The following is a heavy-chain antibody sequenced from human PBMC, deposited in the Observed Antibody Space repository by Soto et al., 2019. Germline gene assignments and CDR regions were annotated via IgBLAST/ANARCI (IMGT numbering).Heavy chain of an antibody. D-gene: IGHD1-1*01. J-gene: IGHJ6*03. CDR1: GFTFSSYA. CDR2: ISGSGGST. V-gene: IGHV3-23*01. CDR3: AKDPEAVHSDYYYYYYMDV. Sequence: SLRLSCAASGFTFSSYAMSWVRQAPGKGLEWVSAISGSGGSTYYADSVKGRFTISRDNSKNTLYLQMNSLRAEDTAVYYCAKDPEAVHSDYYYYYYMDVWGKGTTVTVSS.